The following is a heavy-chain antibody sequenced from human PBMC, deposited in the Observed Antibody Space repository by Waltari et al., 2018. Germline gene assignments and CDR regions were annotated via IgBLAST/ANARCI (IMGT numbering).Heavy chain of an antibody. Sequence: QMQLVESGGGVVQPGRSLRLSCATSGFTFSSYAMHWVRQAPGKGRGGVSVIWYDGTKTYHADSVRGRFSISRDNFQSILYLQMDSLRAEDTAVYYCARVHGRVHYYGMDIWGQGTTVIVSS. J-gene: IGHJ6*02. CDR2: IWYDGTKT. CDR3: ARVHGRVHYYGMDI. CDR1: GFTFSSYA. D-gene: IGHD3-10*01. V-gene: IGHV3-33*01.